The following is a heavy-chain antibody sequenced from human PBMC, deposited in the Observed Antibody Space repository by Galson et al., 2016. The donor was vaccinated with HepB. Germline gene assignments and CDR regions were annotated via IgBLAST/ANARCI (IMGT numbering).Heavy chain of an antibody. CDR2: IDNSGSS. V-gene: IGHV4-4*09. D-gene: IGHD3-3*01. CDR3: ARRSHYDFWSGYYGMDV. Sequence: SETLSLTCTVSGGSISSYYWSWIRQPPGKGLEWIGYIDNSGSSKYNPSLKSRVTLSLDRSKNQFSLKVTSVTAADTAVYYCARRSHYDFWSGYYGMDVWGQGTTVTVSS. CDR1: GGSISSYY. J-gene: IGHJ6*02.